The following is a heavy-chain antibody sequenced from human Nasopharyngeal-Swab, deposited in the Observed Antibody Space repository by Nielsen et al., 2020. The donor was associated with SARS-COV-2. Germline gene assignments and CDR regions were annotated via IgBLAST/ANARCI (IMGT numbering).Heavy chain of an antibody. CDR3: ARDPGMGTVTTTPAYYYGMDV. D-gene: IGHD4-11*01. V-gene: IGHV1-46*01. J-gene: IGHJ6*02. Sequence: ASVKVSGKASGYTVTSYYMHWVRQAPGQGLEWMGIINPSGGSTSYAQKFQGRVTMTRDTSTSTVYMELSSLRSEDTAVYYCARDPGMGTVTTTPAYYYGMDVWGQGTTVTVSS. CDR1: GYTVTSYY. CDR2: INPSGGST.